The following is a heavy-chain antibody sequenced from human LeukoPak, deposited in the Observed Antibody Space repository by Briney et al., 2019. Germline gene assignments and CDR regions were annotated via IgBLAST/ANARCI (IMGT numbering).Heavy chain of an antibody. Sequence: GGSLRLSCAASGFTFDDHAMHWVRQAPGKGLEWVSGISWNSGSIGYADSVKGRFTISRDNAKNSLHLQMNSLRAEDTAVYYCAGEEWEPKPYYFDYWGQGTLVTVSS. CDR2: ISWNSGSI. CDR3: AGEEWEPKPYYFDY. V-gene: IGHV3-9*01. D-gene: IGHD1-26*01. J-gene: IGHJ4*02. CDR1: GFTFDDHA.